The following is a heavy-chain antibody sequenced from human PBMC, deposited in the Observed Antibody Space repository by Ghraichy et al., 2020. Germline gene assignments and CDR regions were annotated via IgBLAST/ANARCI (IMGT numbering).Heavy chain of an antibody. CDR1: GFTFNTYT. CDR3: ARREIVYYYETSGNMGERGYFQY. Sequence: GGSLRLSCAASGFTFNTYTMNWVRQAPGKGLEWVSSISSSGYIYYADSVKGRFTISRDNAKNSLNLQMNSLRAEDTAVYYCARREIVYYYETSGNMGERGYFQYWGQGALVTVSS. CDR2: ISSSGYI. V-gene: IGHV3-21*01. D-gene: IGHD3-22*01. J-gene: IGHJ1*01.